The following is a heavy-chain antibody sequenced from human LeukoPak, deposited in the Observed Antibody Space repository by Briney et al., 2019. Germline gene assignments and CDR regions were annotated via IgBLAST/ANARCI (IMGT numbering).Heavy chain of an antibody. CDR3: ARGVVGATRFDY. Sequence: SETLSLTCAVYGGSFSNYYWTWIRQLPGKGLEWIGEINPSRSTNYNPPLKRRVTISADPSMNQFSLRLSSVTAADTAVYYCARGVVGATRFDYWGQGTLVTVSS. D-gene: IGHD1-26*01. CDR1: GGSFSNYY. CDR2: INPSRST. V-gene: IGHV4-34*01. J-gene: IGHJ4*02.